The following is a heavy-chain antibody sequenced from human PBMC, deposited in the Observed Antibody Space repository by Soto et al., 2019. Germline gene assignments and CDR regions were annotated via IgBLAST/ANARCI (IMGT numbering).Heavy chain of an antibody. V-gene: IGHV1-18*01. CDR1: GYTFTSYG. D-gene: IGHD3-22*01. Sequence: ASVKVSCKASGYTFTSYGISWVRQAPGQGLEWMGWISAYNGNTNYAQKLQGRVTMTTDTSTSTAYMELRSLRSDDTAVYYCARDKGYYDSSGYYYGSYYLDDWGQGTLVTVYS. J-gene: IGHJ4*02. CDR3: ARDKGYYDSSGYYYGSYYLDD. CDR2: ISAYNGNT.